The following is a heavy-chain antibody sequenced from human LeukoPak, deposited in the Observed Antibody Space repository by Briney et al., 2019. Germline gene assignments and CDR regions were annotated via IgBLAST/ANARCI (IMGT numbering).Heavy chain of an antibody. J-gene: IGHJ6*02. D-gene: IGHD2-2*01. CDR2: IYYSGST. CDR3: ARSLYCSSTSCYFGSYYYHGMDV. V-gene: IGHV4-30-4*08. Sequence: SETLSLTCAVYGGSFSGYYWSWIRQPPGKGLEWIGYIYYSGSTYYNPSLKSRVTISVDTSKNQFSLKLSSVTAADTAVYYCARSLYCSSTSCYFGSYYYHGMDVWGQGTTVTVSS. CDR1: GGSFSGYY.